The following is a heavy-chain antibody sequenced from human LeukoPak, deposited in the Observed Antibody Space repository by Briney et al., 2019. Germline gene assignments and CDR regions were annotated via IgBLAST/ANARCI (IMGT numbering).Heavy chain of an antibody. Sequence: ASVKVSCKASGGTFRSYAISWVRQAPGQGLEWMGGIIPIFGTANYAQKFQGRVTITADESTSTAYMELSSLRSEDTAVYYCARARGDAFDIWGQGTMVTVSS. CDR3: ARARGDAFDI. D-gene: IGHD5-24*01. J-gene: IGHJ3*02. CDR1: GGTFRSYA. CDR2: IIPIFGTA. V-gene: IGHV1-69*01.